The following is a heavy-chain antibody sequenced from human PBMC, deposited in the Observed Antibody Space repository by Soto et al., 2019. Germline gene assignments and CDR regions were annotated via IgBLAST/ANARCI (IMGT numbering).Heavy chain of an antibody. CDR3: ARGGDSSGSWPRY. V-gene: IGHV3-21*01. CDR2: VSSSSSYI. J-gene: IGHJ4*02. D-gene: IGHD3-22*01. Sequence: EVQLVQSGGGLVKPGGSLRLSCAASGFIFSSYSMNWVRQAPGKGLEWVSSVSSSSSYIYYADSLKGRFTISRDNANNSLYLQMNSLRVEDTAVYYCARGGDSSGSWPRYWGQGTLVTVSS. CDR1: GFIFSSYS.